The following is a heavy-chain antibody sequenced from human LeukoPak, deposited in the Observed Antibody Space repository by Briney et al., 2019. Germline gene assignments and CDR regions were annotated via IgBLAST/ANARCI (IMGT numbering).Heavy chain of an antibody. D-gene: IGHD4-17*01. CDR1: GGSISSSSYY. CDR2: IYYSGST. J-gene: IGHJ2*01. CDR3: ARDLGEHWYFDL. V-gene: IGHV4-39*07. Sequence: SETLSLTCTVSGGSISSSSYYWGWIRQPPGKGLEWIGSIYYSGSTYYNPSLKSRVTISVDTSKNQFSLKLSSVTAADTAVYYCARDLGEHWYFDLWGRGTLVTVSS.